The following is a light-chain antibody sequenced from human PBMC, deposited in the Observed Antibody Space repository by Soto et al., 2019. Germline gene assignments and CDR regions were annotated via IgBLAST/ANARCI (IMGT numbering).Light chain of an antibody. CDR2: EVT. CDR3: TSYTTSGTLV. CDR1: TSDIGGYDY. V-gene: IGLV2-14*01. Sequence: QSALPQPASVSGSPGQSITISCTGSTSDIGGYDYVYWYQQDPGKAPKLLIYEVTNRPSGLSDRFSGSKSGNTASLTISGLRPEDEADYYCTSYTTSGTLVFGGGTKVTGL. J-gene: IGLJ3*02.